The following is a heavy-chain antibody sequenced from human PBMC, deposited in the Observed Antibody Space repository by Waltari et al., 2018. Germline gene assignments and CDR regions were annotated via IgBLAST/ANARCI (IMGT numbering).Heavy chain of an antibody. Sequence: EVQLVESGGGLVQPGGSLRLSCVVSGFSTHTFKSAYMSWVRQAPTGGREWIWRIKTKSEDATTDFAATLKCRFSISRYDSKKTLYLQLSSLEKDDTAVYYCVTDRGNFDYWGQGTLVTVSS. CDR3: VTDRGNFDY. CDR2: IKTKSEDATT. D-gene: IGHD6-25*01. V-gene: IGHV3-15*01. CDR1: GFSTHTFKSAY. J-gene: IGHJ4*02.